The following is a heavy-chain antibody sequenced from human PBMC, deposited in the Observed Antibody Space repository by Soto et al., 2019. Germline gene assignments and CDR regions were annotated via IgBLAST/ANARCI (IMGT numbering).Heavy chain of an antibody. J-gene: IGHJ4*02. V-gene: IGHV3-30-3*01. CDR3: ARDVGGDQDGY. CDR1: GFTFSSYA. Sequence: QVQLVESGGGVVQPGRSLRLSCAASGFTFSSYAMHWVRQAPGKGLEWVAVISYDGSNKYYADSVKGRFTISRDNSKNTLYLQMNSLRAEDMAVYYCARDVGGDQDGYWGQGTLVTVSS. D-gene: IGHD4-17*01. CDR2: ISYDGSNK.